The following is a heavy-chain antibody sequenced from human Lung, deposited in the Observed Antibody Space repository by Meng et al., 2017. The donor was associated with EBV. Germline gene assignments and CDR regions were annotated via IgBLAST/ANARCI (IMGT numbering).Heavy chain of an antibody. J-gene: IGHJ2*01. CDR1: GYTFTGYY. Sequence: QGQLGQSGVEVKKPGASVKFSCKASGYTFTGYYMHWVRQAPGQGLEWMGWIRPYNGNTNYAQKFQGRVTMSTDTSTSTAYLELKSLRSDDTAVYYCARGATSVFDLWGRGTLVTVSS. V-gene: IGHV1-18*04. CDR2: IRPYNGNT. CDR3: ARGATSVFDL.